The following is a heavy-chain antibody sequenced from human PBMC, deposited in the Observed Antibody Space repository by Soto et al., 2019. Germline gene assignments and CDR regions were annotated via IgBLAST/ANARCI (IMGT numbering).Heavy chain of an antibody. Sequence: GGSLRLSCVASGFSVSTNYMSWVRQTPGKRPEWVSGIYSGDTTYYADSVKGRFTISKDNSKNTLYLQMDSLRVEDTAVYYCARPTSSGYIYYWGQGTLVTVSS. CDR3: ARPTSSGYIYY. V-gene: IGHV3-53*01. CDR1: GFSVSTNY. J-gene: IGHJ4*02. D-gene: IGHD3-22*01. CDR2: IYSGDTT.